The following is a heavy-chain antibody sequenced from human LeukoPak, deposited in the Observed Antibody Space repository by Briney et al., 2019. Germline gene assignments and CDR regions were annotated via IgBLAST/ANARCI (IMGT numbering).Heavy chain of an antibody. Sequence: GASVKVSCKASGGTFSSYAISWVRQAPGQGLEWVGWINPNSGGTNYAQKFQGRVTMTRDTSISTAYMELSRLRSDDAAVYYCARDRLPRGIVVVPAAIGFDPWGQGTLVTVSS. CDR2: INPNSGGT. J-gene: IGHJ5*02. CDR1: GGTFSSYA. V-gene: IGHV1-2*02. CDR3: ARDRLPRGIVVVPAAIGFDP. D-gene: IGHD2-2*02.